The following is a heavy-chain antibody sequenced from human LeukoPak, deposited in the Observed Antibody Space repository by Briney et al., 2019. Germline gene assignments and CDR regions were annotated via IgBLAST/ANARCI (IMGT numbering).Heavy chain of an antibody. CDR3: ARRWVYDKRAFDA. CDR1: GGSISGTYY. J-gene: IGHJ3*01. D-gene: IGHD3-16*01. Sequence: PSETLSLTCTVSGGSISGTYYWCWIRPPPGKGLEWIGYIYYTGTTDSNPSLKSRVTISLDTSKNQFSLNLSSVTAADTAVYYCARRWVYDKRAFDAWGQGTMVTVSS. CDR2: IYYTGTT. V-gene: IGHV4-59*08.